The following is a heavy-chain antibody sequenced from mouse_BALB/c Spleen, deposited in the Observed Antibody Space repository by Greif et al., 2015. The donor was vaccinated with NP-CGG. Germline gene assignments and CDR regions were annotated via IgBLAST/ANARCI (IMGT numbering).Heavy chain of an antibody. D-gene: IGHD2-3*01. J-gene: IGHJ4*01. CDR1: GFKIKDTY. CDR2: IDPANGNT. Sequence: VQLQQPGAELVKPGASVKLSCTASGFKIKDTYMHWVKQRPEQGLEWIGRIDPANGNTKYDPKFQGKATITADTSSNTAYLQLSSLTSEDTAVYDCAKDGYSEAMDYWGQGTSVTVSS. V-gene: IGHV14-3*02. CDR3: AKDGYSEAMDY.